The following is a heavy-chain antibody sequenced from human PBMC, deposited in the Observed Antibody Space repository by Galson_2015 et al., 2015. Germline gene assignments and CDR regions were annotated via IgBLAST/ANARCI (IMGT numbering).Heavy chain of an antibody. Sequence: SLRLSCAASGFTFSSYAMSWVRQAPGKGLEWVSAISPTGGDTYYAESVKGRFTISRDQSKNTLYLQMNTLRSEDTAVYYCATQPRGSSHWYFDLWGRGTLVTVSS. CDR1: GFTFSSYA. CDR3: ATQPRGSSHWYFDL. D-gene: IGHD6-6*01. V-gene: IGHV3-23*01. J-gene: IGHJ2*01. CDR2: ISPTGGDT.